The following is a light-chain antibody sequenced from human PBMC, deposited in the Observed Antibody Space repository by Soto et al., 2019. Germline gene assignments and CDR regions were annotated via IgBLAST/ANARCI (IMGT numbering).Light chain of an antibody. Sequence: QSVLTQPPSVSAAPGQHVSISCSGSSTNIGNGHVSWYQHLPGTAPKLLIYDNDKRPSGIPDRFSGSKSDTAATLGITGLQTGDEADYYCETWDSSLRTVLFGGGTKLTVL. CDR3: ETWDSSLRTVL. V-gene: IGLV1-51*01. J-gene: IGLJ2*01. CDR2: DND. CDR1: STNIGNGH.